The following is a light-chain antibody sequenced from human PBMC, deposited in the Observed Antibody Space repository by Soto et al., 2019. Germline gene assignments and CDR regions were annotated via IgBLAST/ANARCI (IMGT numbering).Light chain of an antibody. CDR3: QNFGGTTFT. CDR1: QSVSSSY. Sequence: EIVLTQSPGTLSLSPGEGATLSCRASQSVSSSYIAWYQQRPGQTPSLLIYGASTRATGIPDRFSGSGSGTHFTLPISRLEPGDFAVYYCQNFGGTTFTFGQGTRLEIK. CDR2: GAS. V-gene: IGKV3-20*01. J-gene: IGKJ5*01.